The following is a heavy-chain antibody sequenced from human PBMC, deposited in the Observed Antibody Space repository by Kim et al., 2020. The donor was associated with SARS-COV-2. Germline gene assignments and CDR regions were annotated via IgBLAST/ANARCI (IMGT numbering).Heavy chain of an antibody. D-gene: IGHD3-16*01. V-gene: IGHV3-9*01. J-gene: IGHJ1*01. CDR1: GFTFDDYA. Sequence: GGSLRLSCAASGFTFDDYAMHWVRQAPGKGLEWVSGISCNSGSIGYADSVKGRFTISRDNAKNSLYLQMNSLRAEDTALYYCAKDRPGGFDWGQGTLVT. CDR3: AKDRPGGFD. CDR2: ISCNSGSI.